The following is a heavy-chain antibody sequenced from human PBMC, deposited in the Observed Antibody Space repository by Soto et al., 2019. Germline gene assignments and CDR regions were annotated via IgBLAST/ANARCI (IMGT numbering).Heavy chain of an antibody. CDR1: GGSSRRYY. Sequence: SETLSLTCAVYGGSSRRYYWSWIRQPPGKGLEWIGEINHSGSTNYNPSLKSRVTISVDTSKNQFSLKLSSVTAADTAVYYCARAGSYYYGSGSYPRLRFDPWGQGTLVTVS. J-gene: IGHJ5*02. D-gene: IGHD3-10*01. CDR3: ARAGSYYYGSGSYPRLRFDP. V-gene: IGHV4-34*01. CDR2: INHSGST.